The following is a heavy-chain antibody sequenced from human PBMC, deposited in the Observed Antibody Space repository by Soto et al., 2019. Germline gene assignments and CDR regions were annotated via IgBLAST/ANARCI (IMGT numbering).Heavy chain of an antibody. J-gene: IGHJ6*02. CDR2: IIPIFGTA. CDR1: GGTFSSYA. V-gene: IGHV1-69*13. Sequence: SVKVSCKASGGTFSSYAISWVRQAPGQGLEWMGGIIPIFGTANYAQKFQGRVTITADESTSTAYMELSSLRSEDTAVYYCARSGESYYDSSGYYYRPGMDVWGRGTTVTVSS. CDR3: ARSGESYYDSSGYYYRPGMDV. D-gene: IGHD3-22*01.